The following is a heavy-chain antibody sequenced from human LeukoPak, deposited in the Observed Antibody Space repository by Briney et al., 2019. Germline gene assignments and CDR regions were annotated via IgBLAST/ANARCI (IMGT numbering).Heavy chain of an antibody. J-gene: IGHJ4*02. CDR1: GGSISTYY. CDR2: IHTSGNS. V-gene: IGHV4-4*07. CDR3: AREGSATARPFVSNDY. Sequence: SETLSLTCTVSGGSISTYYWSWIRQPAGKGLEWIGRIHTSGNSDYNPSLKSRVTMSVDTSKNQFSLKVRSVAAADTAVYYCAREGSATARPFVSNDYWGQGTLVTVSS. D-gene: IGHD6-6*01.